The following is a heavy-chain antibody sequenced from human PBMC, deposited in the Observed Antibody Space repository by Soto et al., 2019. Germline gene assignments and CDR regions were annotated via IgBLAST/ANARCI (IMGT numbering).Heavy chain of an antibody. CDR2: ISYDGSNK. CDR3: ARSGPTVTTLDY. D-gene: IGHD4-4*01. V-gene: IGHV3-30-3*01. Sequence: QTGGSLRLSCAASGFTFSSYAMHWVRQAPGKGLEWVAVISYDGSNKYYADSVKGRFTISRDNSKNTLYLQMNSLRAEDTAVYYCARSGPTVTTLDYWGQGTLVTVSS. J-gene: IGHJ4*02. CDR1: GFTFSSYA.